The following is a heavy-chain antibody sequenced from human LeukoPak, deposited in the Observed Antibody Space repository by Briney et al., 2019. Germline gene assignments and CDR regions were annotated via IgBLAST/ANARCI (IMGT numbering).Heavy chain of an antibody. D-gene: IGHD3-10*01. J-gene: IGHJ5*02. CDR3: ARTYYGSGSNNWFDP. Sequence: PGGSLRLSCAASGFTFSDYYMSWIRQAPGKGLEWVSYISSSGSTIYYADSVKGRFTTSRDNAKNSLYLQMNSLRAEDTVVYYCARTYYGSGSNNWFDPWGQGTLVTVSS. CDR2: ISSSGSTI. CDR1: GFTFSDYY. V-gene: IGHV3-11*01.